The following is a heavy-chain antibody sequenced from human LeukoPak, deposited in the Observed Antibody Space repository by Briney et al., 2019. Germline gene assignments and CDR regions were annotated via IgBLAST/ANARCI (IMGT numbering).Heavy chain of an antibody. CDR1: GFTFTSYA. D-gene: IGHD3-22*01. CDR3: ASSDYDSSGLLY. CDR2: ISGSGDST. V-gene: IGHV3-23*01. J-gene: IGHJ4*02. Sequence: PGGSLRLSCAVSGFTFTSYAMNWVRQPPGKGLDWVSAISGSGDSTYYADSVKGRFTLSRENFKNTLYLQMNSLRAEDTAVYFCASSDYDSSGLLYWGQGTLVTVSS.